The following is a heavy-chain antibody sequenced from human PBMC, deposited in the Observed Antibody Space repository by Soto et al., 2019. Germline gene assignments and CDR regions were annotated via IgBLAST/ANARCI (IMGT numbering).Heavy chain of an antibody. Sequence: TSETLSLTCAVYGGSFSDHYCGWIRQPPRKGLEWSGEINHSGSTNYNPSLKSRVTLSVDTSKNQFSLKLSSVTAGDTAVYFCARGKGYSNYYGMDVWGQGTTVTVSS. CDR2: INHSGST. D-gene: IGHD4-4*01. V-gene: IGHV4-34*01. CDR1: GGSFSDHY. J-gene: IGHJ6*02. CDR3: ARGKGYSNYYGMDV.